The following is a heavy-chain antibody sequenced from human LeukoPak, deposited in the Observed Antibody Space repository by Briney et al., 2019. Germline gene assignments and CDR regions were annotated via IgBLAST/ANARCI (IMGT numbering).Heavy chain of an antibody. Sequence: SETLSLTCTVSGGSISSYYWSWIRQPPGKGLEWIGYIYYSGSTNYNPSLKSRVTISVDTSKNQFCLKLSSVTAADTAVYYCAREGNYGDLYFDYWGQGTLVTVSS. D-gene: IGHD4-17*01. CDR1: GGSISSYY. CDR3: AREGNYGDLYFDY. CDR2: IYYSGST. V-gene: IGHV4-59*01. J-gene: IGHJ4*02.